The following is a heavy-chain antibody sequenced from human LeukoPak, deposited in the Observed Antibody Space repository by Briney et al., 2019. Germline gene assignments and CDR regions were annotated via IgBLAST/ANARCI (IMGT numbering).Heavy chain of an antibody. J-gene: IGHJ4*02. D-gene: IGHD3-3*01. CDR1: GFTFSSYA. CDR3: AKEVRRITIFGLVIIH. Sequence: GGSLRLSCAASGFTFSSYAMSWVRQAPGKGLEWVSAISGSGGSTYYADSVKGRFTISRDNSKNTLYLQMNSLRAEDTAVYYCAKEVRRITIFGLVIIHWGQRTLVTVSS. V-gene: IGHV3-23*01. CDR2: ISGSGGST.